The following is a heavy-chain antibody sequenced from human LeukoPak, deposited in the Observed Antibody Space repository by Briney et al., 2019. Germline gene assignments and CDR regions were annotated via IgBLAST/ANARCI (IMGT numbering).Heavy chain of an antibody. D-gene: IGHD2-2*02. Sequence: GASVKVSCKASGYTFTSYYMHWVRQAPGQGLEWMGIISPSGGSTSYAQKFQGRVTMTRDTSTSTVYMELSSLRSEDTAVYYCARDLDEGCSSTSCYIPFDYWGQGTLVTVSS. CDR1: GYTFTSYY. CDR3: ARDLDEGCSSTSCYIPFDY. V-gene: IGHV1-46*01. CDR2: ISPSGGST. J-gene: IGHJ4*02.